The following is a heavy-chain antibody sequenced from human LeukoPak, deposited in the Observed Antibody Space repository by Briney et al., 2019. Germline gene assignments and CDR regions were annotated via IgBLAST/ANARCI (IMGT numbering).Heavy chain of an antibody. Sequence: PSETLSLTCTVSGGSIRTSGNYWSWIRHHPGKGLEWMGCIYYSGTTYDSPSLKSRLTVSVDTSKNQFFPDLTSVTAADTAVYYCARLVYGNGWQIDYWGRGTLVTVSS. CDR3: ARLVYGNGWQIDY. D-gene: IGHD2-8*01. V-gene: IGHV4-31*03. CDR1: GGSIRTSGNY. CDR2: IYYSGTT. J-gene: IGHJ4*02.